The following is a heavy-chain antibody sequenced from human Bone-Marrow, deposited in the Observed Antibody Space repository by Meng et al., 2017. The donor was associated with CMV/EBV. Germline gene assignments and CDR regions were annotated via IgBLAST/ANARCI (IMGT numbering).Heavy chain of an antibody. CDR2: IYYSGST. V-gene: IGHV4-39*07. CDR3: ARGALGVVVVPAATHFQH. J-gene: IGHJ1*01. D-gene: IGHD2-2*01. Sequence: SETLSLTCTVSGGSISSSSYYWGWIRQPPGKGLEWIGSIYYSGSTYYNPSLKSRVTISVDTSKNQFSLKLSSVTAADTAVYYCARGALGVVVVPAATHFQHWGQGTLVTVSS. CDR1: GGSISSSSYY.